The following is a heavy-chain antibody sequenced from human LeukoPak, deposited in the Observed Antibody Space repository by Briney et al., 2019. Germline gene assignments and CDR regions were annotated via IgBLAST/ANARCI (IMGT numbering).Heavy chain of an antibody. CDR1: GGSISSGDYY. D-gene: IGHD2-2*01. CDR3: ARGHCSSTSCRVSWPNDFDY. CDR2: IYYSGST. Sequence: SQTLSLTCTVSGGSISSGDYYWSWLRQPPGKGLEWIGYIYYSGSTYYNPSLKSRVTISVDTSKNQFSLKLSSVTAADTAVYYCARGHCSSTSCRVSWPNDFDYWGQGTLVTVSS. J-gene: IGHJ4*02. V-gene: IGHV4-30-4*01.